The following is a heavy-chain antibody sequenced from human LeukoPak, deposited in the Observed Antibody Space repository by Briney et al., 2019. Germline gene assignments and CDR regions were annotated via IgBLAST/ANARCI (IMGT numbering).Heavy chain of an antibody. J-gene: IGHJ5*01. CDR1: GYTFTHYY. CDR3: ARDPGYSSGWYDC. Sequence: GASVKVSCKASGYTFTHYYMYWVRQAPGQGLEWMGWINPNSGGTNYAQKFQGRVTMTRDTSINTAYMELSRLRSDDTAVYYCARDPGYSSGWYDCWGQGTLVTVSS. CDR2: INPNSGGT. V-gene: IGHV1-2*02. D-gene: IGHD6-19*01.